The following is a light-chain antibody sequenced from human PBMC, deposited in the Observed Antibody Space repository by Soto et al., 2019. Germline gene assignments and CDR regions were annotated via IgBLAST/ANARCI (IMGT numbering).Light chain of an antibody. J-gene: IGLJ1*01. V-gene: IGLV2-14*01. CDR1: SSDVGAYNY. CDR2: DVS. Sequence: QSALTQPASVSGSPGQSIAISCTGTSSDVGAYNYVSWYQQPPGKAPKLMIYDVSNRPSGVSDRFSGPKSGNTASLTISGLQTEDEADYYCKSYTTTSTYVFGTGTKLTVL. CDR3: KSYTTTSTYV.